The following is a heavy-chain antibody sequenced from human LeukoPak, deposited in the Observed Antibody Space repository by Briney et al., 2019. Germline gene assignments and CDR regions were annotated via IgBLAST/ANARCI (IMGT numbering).Heavy chain of an antibody. CDR2: INHSGST. D-gene: IGHD3-10*01. CDR1: GGSFSGYY. Sequence: SETLSLTCAVYGGSFSGYYWSWIRQPPGKGLEWIGEINHSGSTNYNPSLKSRVTISVDTSKNQFSLKLSFVTAADTAVYYCARGLLYYYGSGSYGYWGQGTLVTVSS. V-gene: IGHV4-34*01. CDR3: ARGLLYYYGSGSYGY. J-gene: IGHJ4*02.